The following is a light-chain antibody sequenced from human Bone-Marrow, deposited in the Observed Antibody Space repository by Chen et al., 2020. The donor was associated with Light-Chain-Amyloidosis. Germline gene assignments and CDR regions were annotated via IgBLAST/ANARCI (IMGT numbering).Light chain of an antibody. CDR1: SRDIGTFNY. Sequence: QSALTQPASVSGSPGQSITISCTGTSRDIGTFNYVSWYHQHPGKAPQLIIFDVSNRPSGVSRRFSGSKTGNTAALTISGLQPGDEADFYCSSYTSTTTDVIFGVGTKLTVL. J-gene: IGLJ2*01. CDR2: DVS. CDR3: SSYTSTTTDVI. V-gene: IGLV2-14*03.